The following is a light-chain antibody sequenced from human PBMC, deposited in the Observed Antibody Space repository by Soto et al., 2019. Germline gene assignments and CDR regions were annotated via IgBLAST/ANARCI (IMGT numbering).Light chain of an antibody. CDR2: EVT. Sequence: QSVLTQPASVSGSPGQSITISCTGTSSDIGAYNYVSWYQQHPGKAPKLLIYEVTNPPSGVSDRFSGSKSGNTASLTIPGLQAEDEANYYCNSYTTLSNRVFGTGTKVTVL. V-gene: IGLV2-14*01. CDR1: SSDIGAYNY. J-gene: IGLJ1*01. CDR3: NSYTTLSNRV.